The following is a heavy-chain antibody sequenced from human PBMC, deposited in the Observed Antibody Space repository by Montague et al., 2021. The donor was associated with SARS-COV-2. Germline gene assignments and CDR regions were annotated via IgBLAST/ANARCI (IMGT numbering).Heavy chain of an antibody. J-gene: IGHJ4*02. V-gene: IGHV4-34*01. Sequence: SETLSLTCAVYGGSFSDYYWTWIRQSPGKGLEWIAEINHSGNTNYNFNPSLRSRVTISVYTSKIQLSLKFSSVTAADTGVYYCARWDAQTVTFIGLRGKSASDYWGQGTLVTVSS. D-gene: IGHD4-23*01. CDR1: GGSFSDYY. CDR3: ARWDAQTVTFIGLRGKSASDY. CDR2: INHSGNT.